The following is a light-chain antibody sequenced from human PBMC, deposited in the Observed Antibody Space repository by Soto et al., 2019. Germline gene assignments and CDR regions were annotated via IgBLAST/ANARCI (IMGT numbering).Light chain of an antibody. CDR2: GSS. V-gene: IGKV3D-15*01. CDR3: QQYDDWPRT. J-gene: IGKJ3*01. Sequence: EIVMTQSPATLSVSPGERATLSCRASQSVSSNLAWYQKKPGQGPRLLIYGSSTRATGIPARFSGSGSGTEFPLTINSLQSEDFALYYCQQYDDWPRTFGPGTKVDI. CDR1: QSVSSN.